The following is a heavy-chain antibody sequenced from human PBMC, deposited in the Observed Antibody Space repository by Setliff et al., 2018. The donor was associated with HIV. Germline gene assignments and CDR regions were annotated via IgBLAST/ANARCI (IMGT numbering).Heavy chain of an antibody. CDR2: IHYNGRT. CDR1: GDSITNDDYY. D-gene: IGHD4-17*01. Sequence: SETLSLTCTVSGDSITNDDYYWGWTRQPPGKGLEWIAIIHYNGRTYYDPSLKSRVTIFVDTSKTQFYLKLRSVTASDTAVYYCARYTSKVDYVGRDCWGQGTLVTVSS. CDR3: ARYTSKVDYVGRDC. V-gene: IGHV4-39*01. J-gene: IGHJ4*02.